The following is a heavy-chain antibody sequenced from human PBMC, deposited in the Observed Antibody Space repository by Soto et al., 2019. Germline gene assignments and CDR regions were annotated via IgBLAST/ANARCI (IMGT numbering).Heavy chain of an antibody. Sequence: SETLSLTCTVSGGSISSYYWSWIRQPAGKGLEWIGRIYTSGSTNYNPSLKSRVTMSVDTSKNQFSLKLSSVTAADTAVYYCARALTYYYDSSTSGWFDPWGQGTLVTVSS. CDR2: IYTSGST. V-gene: IGHV4-4*07. CDR1: GGSISSYY. D-gene: IGHD3-22*01. CDR3: ARALTYYYDSSTSGWFDP. J-gene: IGHJ5*02.